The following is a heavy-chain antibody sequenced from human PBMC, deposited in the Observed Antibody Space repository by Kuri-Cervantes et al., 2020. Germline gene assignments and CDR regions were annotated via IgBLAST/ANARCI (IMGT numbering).Heavy chain of an antibody. Sequence: GGSLRLSCADSGFTFINAWMSWVRQAPGKGLEWVSAISGSGGSTYYADSVKGRFTISRDNSKNTLYLQMNSLRAEDTAVYYCAKTPKKSIAAAEQLGYFQHWGQGTLVTVSS. CDR2: ISGSGGST. J-gene: IGHJ1*01. CDR1: GFTFINAW. D-gene: IGHD6-13*01. CDR3: AKTPKKSIAAAEQLGYFQH. V-gene: IGHV3-23*01.